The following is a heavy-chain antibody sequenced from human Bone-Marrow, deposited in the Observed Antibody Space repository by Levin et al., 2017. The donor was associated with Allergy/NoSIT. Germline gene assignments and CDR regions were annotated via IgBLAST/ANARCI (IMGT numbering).Heavy chain of an antibody. CDR1: GDTFNNYV. D-gene: IGHD3-3*01. Sequence: SVKVSCKASGDTFNNYVMKWVRQAPGQGLEWMGVIIPNFGTPNYAPKFQGRVTITADASTSTVYMELRRLRSDDTAIYYCARPPRGASWSGMNVWGQGTTVIVSS. V-gene: IGHV1-69*13. CDR2: IIPNFGTP. CDR3: ARPPRGASWSGMNV. J-gene: IGHJ6*02.